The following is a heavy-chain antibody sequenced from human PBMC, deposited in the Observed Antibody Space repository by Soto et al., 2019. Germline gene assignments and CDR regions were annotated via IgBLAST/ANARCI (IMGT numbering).Heavy chain of an antibody. V-gene: IGHV1-3*01. CDR3: ARFIGGAYGMDV. Sequence: ASVKVSCKASGYTFTTYTMHWVRQAPGQRLEWMGWLNVANGNTKYSRRFQGRVSITRDTSASTAYMELSSLRSEDTAVYYCARFIGGAYGMDVWGQGTTVTVSS. CDR1: GYTFTTYT. J-gene: IGHJ6*02. D-gene: IGHD2-15*01. CDR2: LNVANGNT.